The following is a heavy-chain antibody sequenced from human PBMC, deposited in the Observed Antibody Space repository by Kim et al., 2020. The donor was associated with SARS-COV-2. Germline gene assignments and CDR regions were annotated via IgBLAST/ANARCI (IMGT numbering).Heavy chain of an antibody. D-gene: IGHD1-20*01. CDR3: ARDIAYNWNDFDY. J-gene: IGHJ4*02. Sequence: YADSVKGRFTISRDNSKNTLYLQMNSLRAEDTAVYYCARDIAYNWNDFDYWGQGTLVTVSS. V-gene: IGHV3-30*01.